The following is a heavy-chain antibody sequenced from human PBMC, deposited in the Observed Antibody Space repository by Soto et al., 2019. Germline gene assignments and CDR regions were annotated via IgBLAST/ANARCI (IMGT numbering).Heavy chain of an antibody. CDR1: GFTFSSYA. J-gene: IGHJ6*02. CDR3: ANLLWFGELTPYVMDV. V-gene: IGHV3-23*01. Sequence: HPGGSLRLSCAASGFTFSSYAMSWVRQAPGKGLEWVSAISGSGGSTYYADSVKGRFTISRDNSKNTLYLQMNSLRAEDTAVYYCANLLWFGELTPYVMDVCGQGTTVTVSS. CDR2: ISGSGGST. D-gene: IGHD3-10*01.